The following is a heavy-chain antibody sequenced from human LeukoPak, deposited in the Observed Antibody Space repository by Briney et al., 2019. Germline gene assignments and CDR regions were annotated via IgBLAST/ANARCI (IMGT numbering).Heavy chain of an antibody. J-gene: IGHJ2*01. Sequence: GGSLRLSCAASGFIFSSYSMNWVRQAPGKGLEWVSYISSISSTIYYADSVKGRFTISRDNAKNSLYLQMNRLRAEDTAVYYCARIPDYGDYPVQWEDWYFDLWGRGTLVTVSS. CDR1: GFIFSSYS. CDR3: ARIPDYGDYPVQWEDWYFDL. CDR2: ISSISSTI. V-gene: IGHV3-48*01. D-gene: IGHD4-17*01.